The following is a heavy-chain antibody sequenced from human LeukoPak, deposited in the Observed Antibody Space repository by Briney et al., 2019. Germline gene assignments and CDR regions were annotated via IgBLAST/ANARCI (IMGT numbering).Heavy chain of an antibody. Sequence: GGSLRLSCTASGFTFINYSMNWVRQAPGKGLEWVSAISGSGGSTYYADSVKGRFTISRDNSKNTLYLQMNSPRAEDTAVYYCAKLPYDSSGYYAAFDIWGQGTMVTVSS. J-gene: IGHJ3*02. CDR1: GFTFINYS. V-gene: IGHV3-23*01. CDR3: AKLPYDSSGYYAAFDI. D-gene: IGHD3-22*01. CDR2: ISGSGGST.